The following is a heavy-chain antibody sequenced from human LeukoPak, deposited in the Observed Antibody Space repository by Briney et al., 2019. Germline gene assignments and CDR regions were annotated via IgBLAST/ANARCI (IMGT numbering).Heavy chain of an antibody. D-gene: IGHD2-8*02. Sequence: PSETLSLTCNVSGASLSSYFWSWIRQPPGKGLEWIGYIYYDGYPNYSPSLRSRITISVEKSKSRFSLNLRSVTAADTALYFCAGTELGYCTVTGCPLESWGQGTLVTVSS. CDR2: IYYDGYP. CDR1: GASLSSYF. J-gene: IGHJ4*02. V-gene: IGHV4-59*01. CDR3: AGTELGYCTVTGCPLES.